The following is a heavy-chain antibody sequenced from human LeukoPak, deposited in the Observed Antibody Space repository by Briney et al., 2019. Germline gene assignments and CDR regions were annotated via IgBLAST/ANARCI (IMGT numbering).Heavy chain of an antibody. CDR2: INAGNGDT. Sequence: PGRSLRLSCAASGFTFSSYGMHWVRQAPGQRLEWMGWINAGNGDTKYSQNFQGRVTITRDTSASTAYMELSSLRSEDTAVYYCARFPIYGSGSPTYYFDYWGQGTLVTVSS. CDR3: ARFPIYGSGSPTYYFDY. J-gene: IGHJ4*02. D-gene: IGHD3-10*01. V-gene: IGHV1-3*01. CDR1: GFTFSSYG.